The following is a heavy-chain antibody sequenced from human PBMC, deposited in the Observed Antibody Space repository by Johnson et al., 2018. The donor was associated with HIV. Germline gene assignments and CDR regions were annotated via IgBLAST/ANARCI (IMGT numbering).Heavy chain of an antibody. J-gene: IGHJ3*02. CDR2: ISWNSGSI. CDR3: EKRGHGYAALDI. Sequence: VQLVESGGGVVRPGGSLRLSCAASGFTFDDYAMHWVRQAPGKGLAWVSGISWNSGSIGYADSVKCRFTISRANAKTSLYLQMHSRRAEDTALYYCEKRGHGYAALDIWGQGTMVTVSS. CDR1: GFTFDDYA. D-gene: IGHD2-15*01. V-gene: IGHV3-9*01.